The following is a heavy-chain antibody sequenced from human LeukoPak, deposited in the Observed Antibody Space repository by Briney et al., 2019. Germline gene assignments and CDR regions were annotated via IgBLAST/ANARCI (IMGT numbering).Heavy chain of an antibody. CDR2: INGSGSNT. D-gene: IGHD3-10*01. J-gene: IGHJ4*02. CDR1: GFTFSSYG. CDR3: AKDRETYGSGSRVDY. V-gene: IGHV3-23*01. Sequence: PGGSLRLSCAASGFTFSSYGMNWVRQAPGKGLEWVSSINGSGSNTHYADPVKGRFTISRDNSKYTLYLKMNSLRAGDTAVYYCAKDRETYGSGSRVDYWGQGTLVTVSS.